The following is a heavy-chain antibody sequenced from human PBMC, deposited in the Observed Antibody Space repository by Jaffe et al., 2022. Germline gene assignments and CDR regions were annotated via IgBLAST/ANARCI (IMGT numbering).Heavy chain of an antibody. J-gene: IGHJ5*02. CDR3: ARGSDSSEPYWFDP. D-gene: IGHD3-22*01. Sequence: QVQLQESGPGLVKPSETLSLTCAVSGYSISSGYYWGWIRQPPGKGLEWIGSIYHSGSTYYNPSLKSRVTISVDTSKNQFSLKLSSVTAADTAVYYCARGSDSSEPYWFDPWGQGTLVTVSS. CDR1: GYSISSGYY. CDR2: IYHSGST. V-gene: IGHV4-38-2*01.